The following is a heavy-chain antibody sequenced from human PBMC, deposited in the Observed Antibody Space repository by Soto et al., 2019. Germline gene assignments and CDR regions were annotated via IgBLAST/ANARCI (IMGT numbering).Heavy chain of an antibody. J-gene: IGHJ4*02. CDR1: RRSINSGGYY. V-gene: IGHV4-31*03. Sequence: QVQLQESGPGLVKSSQTLSLICTFSRRSINSGGYYWKWIRQHPGKGLEWIGYIYYSGSTYYNPCLRRRVTISADTSENQFCLKLSSVTAADTAVYFCARGYRQSGYSSSWVFDSWGQGPLVNVSS. CDR3: ARGYRQSGYSSSWVFDS. D-gene: IGHD6-13*01. CDR2: IYYSGST.